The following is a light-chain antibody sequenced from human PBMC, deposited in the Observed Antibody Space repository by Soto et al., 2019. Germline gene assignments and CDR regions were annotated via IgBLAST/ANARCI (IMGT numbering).Light chain of an antibody. CDR3: QQYNSVPS. CDR2: DAS. V-gene: IGKV1-5*01. Sequence: DIQMTQSPSTLSASVGDKITITCRASQDISRWLAWYQQKPGEAPKLLISDASNLGSGVPSRFSGSGSGTDFTLPISSLKPEYFATYYCQQYNSVPSVGQGTKVEI. CDR1: QDISRW. J-gene: IGKJ1*01.